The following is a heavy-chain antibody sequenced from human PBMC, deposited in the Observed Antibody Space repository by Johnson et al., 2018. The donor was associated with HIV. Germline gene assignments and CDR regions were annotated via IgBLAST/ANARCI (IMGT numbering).Heavy chain of an antibody. CDR1: GFTFSSYA. V-gene: IGHV3-30-3*01. D-gene: IGHD6-6*01. J-gene: IGHJ3*02. CDR3: AREVGSWYSSSSGAFDI. CDR2: ISYDGSNK. Sequence: QVQLVESGGGVVQPGRSLRLSCAASGFTFSSYAMHWVRQAPGKGLEWVAVISYDGSNKYYADSVKGRFTISRDNSKNTLYLQMNSLRPEDTAVYYCAREVGSWYSSSSGAFDIWGQGTMVTVSS.